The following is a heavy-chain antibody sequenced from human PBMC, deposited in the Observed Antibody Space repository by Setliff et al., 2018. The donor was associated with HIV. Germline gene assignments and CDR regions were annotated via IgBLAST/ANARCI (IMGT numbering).Heavy chain of an antibody. Sequence: GASVKVSCKTSGDKFGSFDINWVRQASGQGLEWVGWVYASTGHTAYARKFEGRVTMTWDPSTGIGYMELNSLRADDTALYYCARDLNWGFDYWGQGTLVTVSS. V-gene: IGHV1-8*01. CDR1: GDKFGSFD. CDR2: VYASTGHT. CDR3: ARDLNWGFDY. J-gene: IGHJ4*02. D-gene: IGHD7-27*01.